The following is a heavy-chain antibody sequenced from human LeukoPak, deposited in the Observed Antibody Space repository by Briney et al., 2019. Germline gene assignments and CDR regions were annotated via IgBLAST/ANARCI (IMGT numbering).Heavy chain of an antibody. CDR2: ISGSGGST. D-gene: IGHD4-17*01. J-gene: IGHJ6*03. CDR3: AKDPGTYGNYYYYYMDV. V-gene: IGHV3-23*01. CDR1: GFTFSSYA. Sequence: PGGSLRLSCAAPGFTFSSYAMSWVRQAPGKGLEWVSAISGSGGSTYYADSVKGRFTISRDNSKNTLYLQMNSLRAEDTAVYYCAKDPGTYGNYYYYYMDVWGKGTTVTVSS.